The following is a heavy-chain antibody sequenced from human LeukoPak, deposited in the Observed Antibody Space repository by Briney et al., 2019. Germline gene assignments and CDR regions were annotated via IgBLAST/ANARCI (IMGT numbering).Heavy chain of an antibody. CDR1: GGSISSYY. D-gene: IGHD3-22*01. CDR3: ARHRNSYVSNAYYYELDY. J-gene: IGHJ4*02. CDR2: IYYTGST. V-gene: IGHV4-59*08. Sequence: PSETLSLTCTVSGGSISSYYWSWVRQPPGKGLEWIGYIYYTGSTNYNPSLKSRVTISVDTSTNQFSLKVNSVTAADTAVYYCARHRNSYVSNAYYYELDYWGQGTLVTVSS.